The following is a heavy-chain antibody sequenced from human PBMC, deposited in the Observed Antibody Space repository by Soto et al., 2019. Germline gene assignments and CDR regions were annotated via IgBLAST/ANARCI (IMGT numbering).Heavy chain of an antibody. V-gene: IGHV3-21*01. CDR3: ARDKLGVAGTGRYYYYYGMDV. CDR1: GFTFSSYS. Sequence: GGSLRLSCAASGFTFSSYSMNWVRQAPGKGLEWVSSISSSSSYIYYADSVKGRFTISRDNAKNSLYLQMNSLRAEDTAVYYCARDKLGVAGTGRYYYYYGMDVWGQGTTVTVSS. J-gene: IGHJ6*02. CDR2: ISSSSSYI. D-gene: IGHD6-19*01.